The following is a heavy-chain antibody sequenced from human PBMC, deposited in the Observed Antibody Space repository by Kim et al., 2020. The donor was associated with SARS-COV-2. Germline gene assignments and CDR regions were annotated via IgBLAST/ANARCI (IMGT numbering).Heavy chain of an antibody. J-gene: IGHJ6*02. CDR3: ARGRDSFNSAYFGDYNYYYGMDI. D-gene: IGHD5-12*01. Sequence: DSVKGRFTISRDNAKNSLFLHMNSLRGEDTAVYYCARGRDSFNSAYFGDYNYYYGMDIWGQGTTVNVSS. V-gene: IGHV3-11*06.